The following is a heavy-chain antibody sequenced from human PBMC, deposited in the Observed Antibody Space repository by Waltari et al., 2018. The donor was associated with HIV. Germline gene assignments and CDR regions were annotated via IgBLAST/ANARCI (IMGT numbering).Heavy chain of an antibody. D-gene: IGHD3-10*01. J-gene: IGHJ5*02. CDR2: MYRSGST. Sequence: QVQLQESGPGLVKPSETLSLTCVVSGGSITSYNWWTWHSQPPGKGLEWNGEMYRSGSTNHNASLRSRVTIAMDRSKSHFSLSLTSVTAADPAVYYGVRVVTGDSGSAWFDPWGQGTLVTVSS. CDR1: GGSITSYNW. CDR3: VRVVTGDSGSAWFDP. V-gene: IGHV4-4*02.